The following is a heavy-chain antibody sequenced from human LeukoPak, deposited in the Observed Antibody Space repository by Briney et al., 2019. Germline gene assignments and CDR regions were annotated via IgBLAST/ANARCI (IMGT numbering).Heavy chain of an antibody. Sequence: GASLQISCQGSGYSFTSYWIGWVRPLPGKGLEWMGIIRPSDFETRYAPSFQGQVTISADKSINTAYLHWSSLKASDTAMFYCARLDNYGFYYVPLWGQGTLVTVSS. V-gene: IGHV5-51*01. D-gene: IGHD3-22*01. CDR1: GYSFTSYW. CDR2: IRPSDFET. CDR3: ARLDNYGFYYVPL. J-gene: IGHJ4*02.